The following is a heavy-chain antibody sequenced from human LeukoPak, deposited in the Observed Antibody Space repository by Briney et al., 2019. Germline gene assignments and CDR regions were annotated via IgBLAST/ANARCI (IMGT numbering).Heavy chain of an antibody. D-gene: IGHD2-15*01. CDR3: ARTGYCSGGSCYRPDI. J-gene: IGHJ3*02. CDR2: ISSSSSTI. V-gene: IGHV3-48*01. Sequence: GGSLRLSCAASGFTFSSYSMNWVRQAPGKGLEWVSYISSSSSTIYYADSVKGRFTISRDNAKNSLYLQMNSLRAEDTAVYYCARTGYCSGGSCYRPDIWGRGTMVTVSS. CDR1: GFTFSSYS.